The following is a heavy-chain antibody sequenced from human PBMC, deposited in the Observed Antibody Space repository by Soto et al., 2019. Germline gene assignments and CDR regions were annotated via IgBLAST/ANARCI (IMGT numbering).Heavy chain of an antibody. D-gene: IGHD3-22*01. CDR3: ARGVVPRFGNGYYMDV. V-gene: IGHV4-34*01. Sequence: SETLSLTCAVYGGSFSGYYWSWIRQPPGKGLEWIGEINHSGSTNYNPSLKSRVTISVDTSKNQFSLKLSSVTAADTAVYYCARGVVPRFGNGYYMDVWGKGTTVTVSS. J-gene: IGHJ6*03. CDR2: INHSGST. CDR1: GGSFSGYY.